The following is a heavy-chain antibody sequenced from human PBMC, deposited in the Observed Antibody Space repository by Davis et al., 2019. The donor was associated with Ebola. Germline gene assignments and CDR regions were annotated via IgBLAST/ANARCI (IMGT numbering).Heavy chain of an antibody. J-gene: IGHJ4*02. D-gene: IGHD3-3*01. Sequence: GESLKISCAASGFTFSRHAMHWVRRAPGKGLEWVAVISYDGSNKYYADSVKGRFTISRDNSKKTLYLQMHSLRAENTAVYYCASPGNYDFWSGYPGWGQGTLVTVSS. V-gene: IGHV3-30-3*01. CDR1: GFTFSRHA. CDR2: ISYDGSNK. CDR3: ASPGNYDFWSGYPG.